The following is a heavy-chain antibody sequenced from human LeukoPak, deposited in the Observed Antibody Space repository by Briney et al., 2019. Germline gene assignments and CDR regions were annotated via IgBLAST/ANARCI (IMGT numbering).Heavy chain of an antibody. D-gene: IGHD1-14*01. CDR2: IGPTGSDR. Sequence: GGSLRLSCTASGLTFSTSGLNWVRQAPGKGLEWVASIGPTGSDRYHADSIKGRFTISRDNANNCLYLQMNSLRAEDTAVYYCATETNGRHYDYWGQGTLLTVSS. J-gene: IGHJ4*02. V-gene: IGHV3-21*06. CDR3: ATETNGRHYDY. CDR1: GLTFSTSG.